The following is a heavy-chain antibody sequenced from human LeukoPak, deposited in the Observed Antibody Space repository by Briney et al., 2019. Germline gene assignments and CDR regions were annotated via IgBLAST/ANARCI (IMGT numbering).Heavy chain of an antibody. D-gene: IGHD5-12*01. CDR3: AGGTWLRFHD. V-gene: IGHV4-59*07. CDR1: DASITSSH. J-gene: IGHJ4*02. Sequence: SHTLSLTCTASDASITSSHRSWIRQSPEKALEWIGFISDSGNTNSHPSLQSRITNSADTSKNHFSLKLSSVTAADMAVYYCAGGTWLRFHDWGRGTLVSVSS. CDR2: ISDSGNT.